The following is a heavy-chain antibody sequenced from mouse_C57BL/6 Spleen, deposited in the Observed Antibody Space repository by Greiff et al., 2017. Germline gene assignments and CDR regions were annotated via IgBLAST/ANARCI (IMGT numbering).Heavy chain of an antibody. CDR1: GFTFSDYG. V-gene: IGHV5-17*01. J-gene: IGHJ3*01. D-gene: IGHD4-1*01. CDR3: ARLGEETWFAY. Sequence: EVKLVESGGGLVKPGGSLKLSCAASGFTFSDYGMHWVRQAPEKGLEWVPYISSGSSTIYYADTVKGRFTISRDNAKNTLFLQMTSLRSEDTAMYYCARLGEETWFAYWGQGTLVTVSA. CDR2: ISSGSSTI.